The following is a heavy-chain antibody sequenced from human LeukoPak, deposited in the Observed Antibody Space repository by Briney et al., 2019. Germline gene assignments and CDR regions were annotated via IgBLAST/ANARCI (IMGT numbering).Heavy chain of an antibody. V-gene: IGHV1-46*01. J-gene: IGHJ4*02. CDR3: ARPVDTASLVN. CDR1: GYTFINYY. Sequence: ASVKVSCKASGYTFINYYMHWVRQAPGQGLEWMGIINPSGGSAYYAQKFQGRVTMTSDVSTSTFHMALSSLRSEDTAVYYCARPVDTASLVNWGQGTLVTVSS. CDR2: INPSGGSA. D-gene: IGHD5-18*01.